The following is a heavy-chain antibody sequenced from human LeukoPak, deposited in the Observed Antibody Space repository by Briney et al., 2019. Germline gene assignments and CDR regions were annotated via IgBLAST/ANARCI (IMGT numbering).Heavy chain of an antibody. Sequence: PGGSLRLSCATSGFTFSIYAMTWVRQAPGKGLEWVAVISYDGSNKYYADSVKGRFTISRDNSKNTLYLQMNSLRAEDTAVYYCAKGSKLVPEYFQHWGQGTLVTVSS. CDR2: ISYDGSNK. J-gene: IGHJ1*01. CDR1: GFTFSIYA. D-gene: IGHD6-13*01. CDR3: AKGSKLVPEYFQH. V-gene: IGHV3-30*04.